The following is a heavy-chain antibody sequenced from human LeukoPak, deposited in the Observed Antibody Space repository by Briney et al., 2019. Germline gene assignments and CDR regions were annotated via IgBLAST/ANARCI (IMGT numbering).Heavy chain of an antibody. D-gene: IGHD3-3*02. J-gene: IGHJ4*02. V-gene: IGHV3-48*01. Sequence: GGSLRLSCAASGFSFSGYSMNTVRQAPGKGLEWLSSISSSSSVIYYADSVKGRFTISRDNAKNSLYLHMNSLRAEDTAVYYCARGSYGIYYWGRGTLVTVSS. CDR3: ARGSYGIYY. CDR1: GFSFSGYS. CDR2: ISSSSSVI.